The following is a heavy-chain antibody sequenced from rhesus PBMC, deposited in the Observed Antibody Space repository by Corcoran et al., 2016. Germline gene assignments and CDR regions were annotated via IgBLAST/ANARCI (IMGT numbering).Heavy chain of an antibody. CDR3: ARLGGPGDYFDY. CDR2: ISFSGST. V-gene: IGHV4-122*02. Sequence: QVQLQESGPGLVKPSETLSLTCAVSGGSISSSYYYWSWIPQAPGKGLEWIGYISFSGSTSYNPSLKSRVTISRDTSKNQFSLKLYSVTAADTAVYYCARLGGPGDYFDYWGQGVLVTVSS. CDR1: GGSISSSYYY. D-gene: IGHD5-42*01. J-gene: IGHJ4*01.